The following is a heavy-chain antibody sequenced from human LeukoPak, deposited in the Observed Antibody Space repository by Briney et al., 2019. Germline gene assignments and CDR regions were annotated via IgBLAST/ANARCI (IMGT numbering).Heavy chain of an antibody. D-gene: IGHD3-10*01. CDR2: ITHSGGG. CDR1: GGPFVGYY. CDR3: ARRAGAPDFDV. V-gene: IGHV4-34*01. J-gene: IGHJ4*02. Sequence: SDTLSLTCTVSGGPFVGYYWTWIRQPPGKGLEWIGEITHSGGGNYNPSLKSRVTISVDSSQNRFSLKVLSVTAADTAVYYCARRAGAPDFDVWGLGTLVSVSS.